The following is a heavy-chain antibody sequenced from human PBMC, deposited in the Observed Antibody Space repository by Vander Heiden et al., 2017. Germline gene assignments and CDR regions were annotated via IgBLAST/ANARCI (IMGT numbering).Heavy chain of an antibody. CDR3: AKGGIAARYLFDS. D-gene: IGHD6-6*01. CDR1: GVTFLTYG. CDR2: ITGSGDYT. V-gene: IGHV3-23*01. J-gene: IGHJ4*01. Sequence: EVQLLQSGGGLVQPGGSLRLSCEASGVTFLTYGMSWVRQAPGKGLEWVSMITGSGDYTTYADSVKGRFTTSTDTSKTTVFLQMNSLKDEDTAIYYCAKGGIAARYLFDSWGHGVLVTVSS.